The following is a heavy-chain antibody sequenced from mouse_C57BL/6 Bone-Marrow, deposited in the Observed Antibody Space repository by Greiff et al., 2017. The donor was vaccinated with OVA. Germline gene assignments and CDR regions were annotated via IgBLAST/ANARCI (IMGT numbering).Heavy chain of an antibody. V-gene: IGHV1-64*01. CDR1: GYTFTSYW. CDR2: IHPNSGST. D-gene: IGHD1-1*01. CDR3: ARSKFSHYYGSSYGY. J-gene: IGHJ2*01. Sequence: QVQLQQPGAELVKPGASVKLSCKASGYTFTSYWMHWVKQRPGQGLEWIGMIHPNSGSTNYNEKFKSKATLTVDKSSSTAYMQLSSLTSEDSAVYYGARSKFSHYYGSSYGYWGQGTTLTVSS.